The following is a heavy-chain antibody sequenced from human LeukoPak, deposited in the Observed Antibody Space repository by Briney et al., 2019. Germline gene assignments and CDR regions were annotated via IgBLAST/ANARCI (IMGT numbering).Heavy chain of an antibody. J-gene: IGHJ4*02. CDR3: AKDRGWQQLLYYFDY. CDR2: ISYDGSNK. CDR1: GFTFSSYG. Sequence: GGSLRLSCAASGFTFSSYGMHWVRQAPGKGLEWVAVISYDGSNKYYADSVKGRFTISRDNSKNTLYLQMNSLRAEDTAVYYCAKDRGWQQLLYYFDYWGQGTLVTVSS. D-gene: IGHD6-13*01. V-gene: IGHV3-30*18.